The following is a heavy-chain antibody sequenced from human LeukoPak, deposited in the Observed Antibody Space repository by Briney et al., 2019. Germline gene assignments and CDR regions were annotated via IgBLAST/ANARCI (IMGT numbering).Heavy chain of an antibody. CDR1: GGSISSYY. D-gene: IGHD2-2*01. V-gene: IGHV4-59*01. CDR3: ARLTRDIVVVPAAMSAWFDP. CDR2: IYYSGST. J-gene: IGHJ5*02. Sequence: PSETLSLTCTVSGGSISSYYWSWTRQPPGKGLEWIGYIYYSGSTNYNPSLKSRVTISVDTSKNQFSLKLSSVTAADTAVYYCARLTRDIVVVPAAMSAWFDPWGQGTLVTVSS.